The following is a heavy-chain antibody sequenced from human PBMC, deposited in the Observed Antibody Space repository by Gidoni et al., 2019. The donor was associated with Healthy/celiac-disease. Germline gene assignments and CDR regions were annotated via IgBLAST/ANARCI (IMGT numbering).Heavy chain of an antibody. CDR3: ARDPRITGTTKYYYYGMDV. Sequence: QVQLVQSGAEVKKPGSSVKVSCKASGGTFSSYAISWVRQAPGQGLEWMGGIIPIFGTANYAQKFQGRVTITADESTSTAYMELSSLRSEDTAVYYCARDPRITGTTKYYYYGMDVWGQGTTVTVSS. J-gene: IGHJ6*02. D-gene: IGHD1-7*01. CDR1: GGTFSSYA. V-gene: IGHV1-69*01. CDR2: IIPIFGTA.